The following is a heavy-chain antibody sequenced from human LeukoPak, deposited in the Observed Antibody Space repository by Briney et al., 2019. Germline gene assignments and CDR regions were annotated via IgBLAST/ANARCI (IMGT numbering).Heavy chain of an antibody. CDR1: GGSISSSSYY. V-gene: IGHV4-39*07. Sequence: PSETLSLTCAVSGGSISSSSYYWGWIRQPPGKGLEWIGSIYYSGSTYYNPSLKSRVTISVDTSKNQFSLKLSSVTAADTAVYYCARCPGRSSWYPPWYFDLWGRGTLVTVSS. CDR2: IYYSGST. J-gene: IGHJ2*01. D-gene: IGHD6-13*01. CDR3: ARCPGRSSWYPPWYFDL.